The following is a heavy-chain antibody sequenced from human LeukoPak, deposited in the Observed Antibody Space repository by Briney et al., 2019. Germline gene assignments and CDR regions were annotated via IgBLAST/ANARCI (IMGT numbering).Heavy chain of an antibody. CDR2: INWSGGST. V-gene: IGHV3-20*04. CDR1: GFTFSSYS. CDR3: ARFDGNYGDFVGAAFDI. Sequence: GGTLRLSCAASGFTFSSYSMNWVRQAPGKGLEWVSGINWSGGSTGYADSVKGQFTISRDNAKNSLYLQMNSLRAEDTAFYYCARFDGNYGDFVGAAFDIWGQGTMVTVSS. J-gene: IGHJ3*02. D-gene: IGHD4-17*01.